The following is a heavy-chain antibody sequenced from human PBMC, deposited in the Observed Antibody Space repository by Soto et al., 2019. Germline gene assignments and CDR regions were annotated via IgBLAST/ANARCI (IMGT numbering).Heavy chain of an antibody. CDR1: GFTFSSYA. V-gene: IGHV3-23*01. CDR3: AKRDSSGYYYYYFDY. D-gene: IGHD3-22*01. Sequence: GSLRLSCAASGFTFSSYAMSWVLHAPGKGLEWVSAISGSGGSTYYADSVKGRFTISRDNSKNTLYLQMNSLRAEDTAVYYCAKRDSSGYYYYYFDYWGQGTLVTVSS. J-gene: IGHJ4*02. CDR2: ISGSGGST.